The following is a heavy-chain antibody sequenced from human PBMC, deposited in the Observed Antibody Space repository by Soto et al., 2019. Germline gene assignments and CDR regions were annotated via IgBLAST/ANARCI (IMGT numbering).Heavy chain of an antibody. Sequence: QERLVQSGAEVRKPGSSVKVSCKVTGGTSTRYAINWVRQAPGQGLEWMGGIVPMFGTSKYAQKFQGRVTNTADTSTNIDYMELRSLRSDGTAVYYCNRGTEYDFWSGYFWGQGTLVSVSS. V-gene: IGHV1-69*06. CDR1: GGTSTRYA. CDR2: IVPMFGTS. J-gene: IGHJ4*02. CDR3: NRGTEYDFWSGYF. D-gene: IGHD3-3*01.